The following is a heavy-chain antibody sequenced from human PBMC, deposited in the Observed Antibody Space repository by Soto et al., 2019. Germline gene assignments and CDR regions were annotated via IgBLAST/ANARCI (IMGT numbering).Heavy chain of an antibody. D-gene: IGHD1-7*01. CDR1: GYSVSSNSAA. CDR2: TYYRSKWYN. CDR3: AREGSWNYGEFDY. Sequence: SHTLSLTCAISGYSVSSNSAALNWIRQSPSRGLEWLGRTYYRSKWYNDYAVSVKSRITINPDTSKNQFSLQLNSVTPEDTAVYYCAREGSWNYGEFDYWGQGTLVTVSS. J-gene: IGHJ4*02. V-gene: IGHV6-1*01.